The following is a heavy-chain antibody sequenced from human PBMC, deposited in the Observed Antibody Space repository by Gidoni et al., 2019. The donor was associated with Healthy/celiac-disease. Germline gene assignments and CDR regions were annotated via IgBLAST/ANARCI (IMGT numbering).Heavy chain of an antibody. V-gene: IGHV2-70*15. CDR2: IDWDDDK. D-gene: IGHD2-2*01. Sequence: QVTLRESGPALVKPTQTLTLTCTFSGFSLSTSGMCVSWIRQPPGKALEWLARIDWDDDKYYSTSLKTRLTISKDTSKNQVVLTMTNMDPVDTATYYCARAVVVPAAMPLDYWGQGTLVTVSS. CDR1: GFSLSTSGMC. CDR3: ARAVVVPAAMPLDY. J-gene: IGHJ4*02.